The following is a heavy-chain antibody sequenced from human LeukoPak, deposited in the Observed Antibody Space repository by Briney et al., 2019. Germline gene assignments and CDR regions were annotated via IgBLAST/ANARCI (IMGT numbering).Heavy chain of an antibody. Sequence: AGGSLRLSCAASGFTFSSYSMNWVRQAPGKGLEWVSSISSSSSYIYYADSVKGRFTISRDNAKDSLYLQMNSLRAEDTAVYYCARDLHYYDSSPLGYWGQGTLVTVSS. CDR3: ARDLHYYDSSPLGY. D-gene: IGHD3-22*01. V-gene: IGHV3-21*01. CDR1: GFTFSSYS. CDR2: ISSSSSYI. J-gene: IGHJ4*02.